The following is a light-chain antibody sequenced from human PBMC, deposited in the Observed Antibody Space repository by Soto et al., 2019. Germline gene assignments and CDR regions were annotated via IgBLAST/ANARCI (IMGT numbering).Light chain of an antibody. CDR2: DAS. Sequence: EIVLTQSPATLSLSPGERATLSCRASQGVSSYLAWYQQKPGQAPRLLIYDASNRATGIPARFSVSGPGTDFTLTISSLEPEDFAVSYCQQRSNWQGITFGQGTRLEIK. J-gene: IGKJ5*01. V-gene: IGKV3D-11*01. CDR1: QGVSSY. CDR3: QQRSNWQGIT.